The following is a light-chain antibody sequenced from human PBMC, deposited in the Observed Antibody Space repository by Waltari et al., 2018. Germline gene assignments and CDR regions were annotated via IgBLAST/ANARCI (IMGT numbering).Light chain of an antibody. CDR1: KLGNRY. V-gene: IGLV3-1*01. J-gene: IGLJ3*02. Sequence: SYELTQPPSVSVSPGPTASITCSGDKLGNRYACWYQQRPGQSPVLVIYQDSKRPSGIPERFSGSNSGNTATLTISGTQAMDEADYYCQAWDINTGVFGGGTKLTVL. CDR3: QAWDINTGV. CDR2: QDS.